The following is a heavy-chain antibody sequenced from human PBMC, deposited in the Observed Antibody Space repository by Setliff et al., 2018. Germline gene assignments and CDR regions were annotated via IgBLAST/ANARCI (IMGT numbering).Heavy chain of an antibody. CDR2: INNYSFKT. J-gene: IGHJ4*02. V-gene: IGHV1-18*01. D-gene: IGHD6-13*01. CDR3: ARAGSAPAGRKGILEY. Sequence: ASVKVSCKTSGYTFTNYGITWVRQAPGQGLEWMGWINNYSFKTNYPQKFLGRVTVTTDTSTGTAYMELGSLTSDDTAVYYCARAGSAPAGRKGILEYWGQGSLVTVSS. CDR1: GYTFTNYG.